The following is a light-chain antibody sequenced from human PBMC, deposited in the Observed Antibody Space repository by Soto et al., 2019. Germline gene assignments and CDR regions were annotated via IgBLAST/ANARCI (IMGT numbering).Light chain of an antibody. Sequence: QSALTQPPSAYGSPGQSVTISCTGTSSDVGGYNYVSWYQQHPGKAPKLMIYEVSKRPSGVPDRFSGSKSGNTASLTVSGLQAEDEADYYCSSYAGNNVVFGGGTKLTVL. CDR2: EVS. CDR3: SSYAGNNVV. CDR1: SSDVGGYNY. V-gene: IGLV2-8*01. J-gene: IGLJ2*01.